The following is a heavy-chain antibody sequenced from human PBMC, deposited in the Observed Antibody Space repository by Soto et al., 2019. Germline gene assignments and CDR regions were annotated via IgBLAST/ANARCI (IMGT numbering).Heavy chain of an antibody. CDR1: GFSFSAHG. D-gene: IGHD3-10*01. Sequence: QVQLVESGGGVVRPGTSLRLSCAATGFSFSAHGMHWVRQAPGKGLEWLAVINDGSEEGYADSVRGRFTISRDNARNILYLQMDNLRAEDSALDYCARDDLFVGNGVAHWGEGTLVTASS. CDR2: INDGSEE. V-gene: IGHV3-33*01. CDR3: ARDDLFVGNGVAH. J-gene: IGHJ4*02.